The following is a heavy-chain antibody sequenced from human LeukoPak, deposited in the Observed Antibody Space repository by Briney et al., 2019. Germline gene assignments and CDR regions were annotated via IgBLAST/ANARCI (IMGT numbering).Heavy chain of an antibody. V-gene: IGHV3-21*01. Sequence: SGGSLRLSCAASGFTFSTYSMNWVRQAPGKGLEWVSSISSSSSYIYYADSVKGRFTISRDNAKNSLYLQMSSLRAEDTAVYYCARDQDYGGYYYFDYWGQGTLVTVSS. CDR1: GFTFSTYS. CDR3: ARDQDYGGYYYFDY. D-gene: IGHD4-17*01. CDR2: ISSSSSYI. J-gene: IGHJ4*02.